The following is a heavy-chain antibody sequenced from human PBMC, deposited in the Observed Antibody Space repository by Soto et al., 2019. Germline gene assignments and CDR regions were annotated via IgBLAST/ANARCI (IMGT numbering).Heavy chain of an antibody. J-gene: IGHJ4*02. D-gene: IGHD1-7*01. CDR2: ISYLGTT. CDR3: ARQKLDVPAFFDY. Sequence: SQIQSLSSTVSGGSIVAHHYYWVWVRQPPVKGLEWIASISYLGTTYYSPSLKSRVIKSIDASRNQFSLKLTSVTAADTAMYFCARQKLDVPAFFDYWGQGILVTVSS. V-gene: IGHV4-39*01. CDR1: GGSIVAHHYY.